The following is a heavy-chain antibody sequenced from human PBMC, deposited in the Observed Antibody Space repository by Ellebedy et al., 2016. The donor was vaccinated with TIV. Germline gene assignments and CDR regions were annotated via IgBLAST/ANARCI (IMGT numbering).Heavy chain of an antibody. Sequence: ASVKVSCKASGGPFSNYAISWVRQAPGQGLEWMGRIIPILGIANYAQKFQGRVTITADRSWSTVYLEVSSLRSGDTAVYFCARDRDGDPLEYWGQGTLVTVSS. CDR1: GGPFSNYA. CDR3: ARDRDGDPLEY. J-gene: IGHJ4*02. CDR2: IIPILGIA. V-gene: IGHV1-69*04. D-gene: IGHD4-17*01.